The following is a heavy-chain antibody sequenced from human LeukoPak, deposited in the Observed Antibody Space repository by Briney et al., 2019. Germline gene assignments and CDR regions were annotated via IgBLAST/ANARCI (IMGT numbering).Heavy chain of an antibody. CDR1: GFTFSSYW. J-gene: IGHJ4*02. D-gene: IGHD3-22*01. Sequence: GGSLRLSCAASGFTFSSYWMSRVRQAPGKGLEWVANIKQDGSEKYYVDSVKGRFTISRDNAKNSLYLQMNSLRAEDTAVYYCARGDSSGYFDYWGQGTLVTVSS. CDR2: IKQDGSEK. V-gene: IGHV3-7*01. CDR3: ARGDSSGYFDY.